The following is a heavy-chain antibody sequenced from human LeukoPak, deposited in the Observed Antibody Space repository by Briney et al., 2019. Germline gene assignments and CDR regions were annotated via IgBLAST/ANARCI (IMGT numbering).Heavy chain of an antibody. CDR3: ARSLNGGIAAAVDY. V-gene: IGHV3-30*04. J-gene: IGHJ4*02. CDR2: ISYDGSNK. D-gene: IGHD6-13*01. CDR1: GFTFSSYA. Sequence: PGRSLRLSCAASGFTFSSYAMHWVRKAPGKGRGWGAVISYDGSNKYYADSVKGRFTISRDNSKNTLYLQMNSLRAEDTAVYYCARSLNGGIAAAVDYWGQGTLVTVSS.